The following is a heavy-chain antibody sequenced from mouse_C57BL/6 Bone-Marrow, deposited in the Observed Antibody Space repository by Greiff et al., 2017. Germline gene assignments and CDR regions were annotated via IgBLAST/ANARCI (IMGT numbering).Heavy chain of an antibody. Sequence: VQLKESGPGLAKPSQTLSLTCSVTGYSITSDYWNWIRKFPGNKLEYMGYISYSGSTYYNPSLKSRISITRDTSKNQYYLQLNSVTTEDTATYYCAREKENYYGSSPYWYFDVWGTGTTVTVSS. V-gene: IGHV3-8*01. D-gene: IGHD1-1*01. CDR2: ISYSGST. J-gene: IGHJ1*03. CDR1: GYSITSDY. CDR3: AREKENYYGSSPYWYFDV.